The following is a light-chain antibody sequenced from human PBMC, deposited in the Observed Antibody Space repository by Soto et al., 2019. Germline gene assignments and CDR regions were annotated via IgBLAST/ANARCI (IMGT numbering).Light chain of an antibody. CDR2: KAS. J-gene: IGKJ2*01. V-gene: IGKV1-5*03. CDR3: QHYNSYTRS. CDR1: QSINSW. Sequence: DIQMTQSPSTLSASVGDRVTITCRASQSINSWLAWFQQKPGKAPKLLIYKASTLQSGVPSRFSGSGSGTECTLTISSLQPYHFVTTSCQHYNSYTRSFGQGTKLEIK.